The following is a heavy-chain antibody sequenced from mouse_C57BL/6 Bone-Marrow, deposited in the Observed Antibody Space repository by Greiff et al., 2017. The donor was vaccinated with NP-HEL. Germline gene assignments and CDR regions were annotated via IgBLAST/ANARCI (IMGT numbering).Heavy chain of an antibody. D-gene: IGHD2-1*01. J-gene: IGHJ4*01. CDR3: ASYYGNYFREFDAMDY. CDR1: GYTFTSYV. V-gene: IGHV1-14*01. CDR2: IYPYNDGT. Sequence: EVQLQQSGPELVKPGASVKMSCKASGYTFTSYVMHWVKQKPGQGLEWIGYIYPYNDGTKYNEKFKGKATLTSDKSSSTAYMELSSLTSEDSAVYYCASYYGNYFREFDAMDYWGQGTSVTVSS.